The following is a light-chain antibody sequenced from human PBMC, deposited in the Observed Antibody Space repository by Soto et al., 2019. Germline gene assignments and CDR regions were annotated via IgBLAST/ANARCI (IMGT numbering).Light chain of an antibody. V-gene: IGKV1-39*01. J-gene: IGKJ5*01. CDR2: AAS. Sequence: DIQMTPSPSSLSASVGDRVTITCRASQSIISYLNWYQQKPGKAPKLLIYAASSLQTGVPSRFSGSGSGTEFTLTISSLQPEDFATYYCQQRHSYPITFGQGTRLEIK. CDR1: QSIISY. CDR3: QQRHSYPIT.